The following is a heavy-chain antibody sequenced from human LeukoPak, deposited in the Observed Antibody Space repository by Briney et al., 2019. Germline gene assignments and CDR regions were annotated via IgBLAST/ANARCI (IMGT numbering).Heavy chain of an antibody. D-gene: IGHD7-27*01. V-gene: IGHV3-23*01. J-gene: IGHJ4*02. CDR1: GFTFSSYA. CDR3: AKTGQFDY. CDR2: ITGSGGNT. Sequence: SGGSLRLSCVASGFTFSSYAMSWVRQAPGKGLEWVSTITGSGGNTFCADPVKGRFAVSRDNSKNTLYLQMSSLRAEDTAVYYCAKTGQFDYWGQGTLVTVSS.